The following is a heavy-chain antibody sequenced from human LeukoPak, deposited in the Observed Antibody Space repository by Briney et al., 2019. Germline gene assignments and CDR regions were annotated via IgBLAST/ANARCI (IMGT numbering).Heavy chain of an antibody. Sequence: GGFLRLSCAASGFTFDDYAMHWVRQAPGKGLEWVSFISGDGGSTYYADSVKGRFTISRDNSKNSLYLQMNSLRTEDTALYYCAKVCSGSGCLDYWGQGTLVTVSS. CDR3: AKVCSGSGCLDY. CDR2: ISGDGGST. D-gene: IGHD2-15*01. J-gene: IGHJ4*02. V-gene: IGHV3-43*02. CDR1: GFTFDDYA.